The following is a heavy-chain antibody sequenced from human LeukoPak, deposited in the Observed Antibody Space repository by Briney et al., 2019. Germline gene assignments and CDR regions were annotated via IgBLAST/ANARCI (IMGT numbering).Heavy chain of an antibody. CDR1: GGSISSYY. V-gene: IGHV4-59*08. J-gene: IGHJ4*02. CDR3: ARHAFGFGEEFYYFDY. D-gene: IGHD3-10*01. Sequence: SETLSLTSTVSGGSISSYYWSWIRQPPGKGQEWIGYIYYSGSTNYNPSLKSRVTISVDTSKNQFSLKLSSVTAADTAVYYCARHAFGFGEEFYYFDYWGQGTLVTVSS. CDR2: IYYSGST.